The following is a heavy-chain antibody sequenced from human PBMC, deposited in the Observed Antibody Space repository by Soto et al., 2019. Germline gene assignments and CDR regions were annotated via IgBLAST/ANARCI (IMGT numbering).Heavy chain of an antibody. CDR1: GGSISSSSYY. D-gene: IGHD3-9*01. CDR3: ARHLYVDIPAGGAAHYYGMDV. Sequence: SETLSLTCTVSGGSISSSSYYWGWIRQPPGKGLEWIGSIYYSGSTYYNPSLKSRVTISVDTSKNQFSLKLSSVTAADTAVYYCARHLYVDIPAGGAAHYYGMDVWGQGTTVTVSS. J-gene: IGHJ6*02. CDR2: IYYSGST. V-gene: IGHV4-39*01.